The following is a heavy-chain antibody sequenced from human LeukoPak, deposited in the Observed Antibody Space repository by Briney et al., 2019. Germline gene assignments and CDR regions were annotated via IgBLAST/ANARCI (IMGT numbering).Heavy chain of an antibody. J-gene: IGHJ4*01. Sequence: GGSLRLSCAASEFTFSDYGMSWVRQAPGKGLPWVSTISASADSTYYADSVKGRFTISRDNSRNTLYLQMNSLRADDMAVYFCAKTFGWFFFDYWGQGTLLTVSS. CDR2: ISASADST. V-gene: IGHV3-23*01. CDR1: EFTFSDYG. D-gene: IGHD3-9*01. CDR3: AKTFGWFFFDY.